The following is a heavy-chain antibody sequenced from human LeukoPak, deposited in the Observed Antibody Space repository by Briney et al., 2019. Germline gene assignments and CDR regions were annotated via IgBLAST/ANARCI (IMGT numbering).Heavy chain of an antibody. J-gene: IGHJ4*02. D-gene: IGHD4-23*01. CDR3: ARRAGGYSHPYDY. Sequence: GGSLRLSCAASGFTFSSYAMHWVRQAPGKGLEWVSLIYSGGITYYADSVKGRFTISRDNSKNTLYLQMNSLRAEDTAVYYCARRAGGYSHPYDYWGQGILVTVSS. V-gene: IGHV3-53*01. CDR2: IYSGGIT. CDR1: GFTFSSYA.